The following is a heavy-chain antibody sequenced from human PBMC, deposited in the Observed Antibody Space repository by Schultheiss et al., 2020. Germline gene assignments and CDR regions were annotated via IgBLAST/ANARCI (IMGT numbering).Heavy chain of an antibody. D-gene: IGHD6-13*01. CDR3: AKDILGYSSSWSYYYYGMDV. CDR2: ISSSSSTI. CDR1: GFTFSSYT. Sequence: GESLKISCTASGFTFSSYTMHWVRQAPGKGLEWVSYISSSSSTIYYADSVKGRFTISRDNSKNTLYLQMNSLRAEDTAVYYCAKDILGYSSSWSYYYYGMDVWGQGTTVTVSS. J-gene: IGHJ6*02. V-gene: IGHV3-48*01.